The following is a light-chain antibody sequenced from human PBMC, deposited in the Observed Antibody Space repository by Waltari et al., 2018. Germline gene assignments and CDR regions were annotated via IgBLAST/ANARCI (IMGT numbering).Light chain of an antibody. CDR3: SSYTTRGTWV. Sequence: QSALTQPASVSGSPGQSITFSFTGAFSDVRPYDYVSWYHQLPGRAPTLLIYDVSHRPSGVSDRLSGSKSGNTASLTISGLQPEDEADYYCSSYTTRGTWVFGGGTKLTVL. CDR2: DVS. CDR1: FSDVRPYDY. V-gene: IGLV2-14*03. J-gene: IGLJ3*02.